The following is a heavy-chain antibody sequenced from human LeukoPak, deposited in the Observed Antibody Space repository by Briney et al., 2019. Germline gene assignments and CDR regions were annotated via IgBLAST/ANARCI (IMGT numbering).Heavy chain of an antibody. J-gene: IGHJ5*02. Sequence: GGSLRLSCAASGFTFSSYGMHWVRQAPGKGLEWVAVIWYDGSNKYYADSVKGRFTISRDNSKNTLYLQMNSLRSEDTAVYYCARDRRGYYDSSGPTLHNWFDPWGQGTLVTVSS. CDR3: ARDRRGYYDSSGPTLHNWFDP. D-gene: IGHD3-22*01. CDR1: GFTFSSYG. V-gene: IGHV3-33*01. CDR2: IWYDGSNK.